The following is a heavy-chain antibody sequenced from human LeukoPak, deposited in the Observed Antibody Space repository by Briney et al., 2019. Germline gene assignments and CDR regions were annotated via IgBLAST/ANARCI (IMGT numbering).Heavy chain of an antibody. D-gene: IGHD4-11*01. CDR1: GFTFSSYW. CDR2: ISGSPSTT. Sequence: PGGSLRLSCAASGFTFSSYWMTWVRQAPGKGLEWVSGISGSPSTTNYADSVKGRFTISRDNSKSTLYLQMNSLRVEDTAVYYCAKGLYSDYDWGQGTQVTVSS. CDR3: AKGLYSDYD. V-gene: IGHV3-23*01. J-gene: IGHJ4*02.